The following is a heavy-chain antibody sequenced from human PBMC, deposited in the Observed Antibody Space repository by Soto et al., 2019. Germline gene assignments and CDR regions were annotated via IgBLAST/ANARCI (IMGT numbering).Heavy chain of an antibody. J-gene: IGHJ5*02. D-gene: IGHD3-3*01. Sequence: SETLSLTCTVSGGSMSSYYWTWIRQPAGKGLEWIGRVYSSGGTHYNPSLKSRVTISLDTSKNQFSLRLLSVTDADTAVYHCARGQRFSDWFDPWGQGTLVTAPQ. CDR1: GGSMSSYY. CDR2: VYSSGGT. CDR3: ARGQRFSDWFDP. V-gene: IGHV4-4*07.